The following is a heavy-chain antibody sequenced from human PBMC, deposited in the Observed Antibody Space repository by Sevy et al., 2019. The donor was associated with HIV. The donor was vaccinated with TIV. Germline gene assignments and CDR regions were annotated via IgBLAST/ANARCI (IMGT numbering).Heavy chain of an antibody. J-gene: IGHJ4*02. D-gene: IGHD6-13*01. V-gene: IGHV3-30-3*01. CDR3: AKGRQLVSGRFGTYFDS. CDR2: ISYDGINK. Sequence: GGSLRLSCATSGFTFSSYSMHWVRQAPGKGLEWVATISYDGINKHYADSVKGRFTISRDNFKNSLSLQMNSLRAEDTAVYYCAKGRQLVSGRFGTYFDSWGQGTLVTVSS. CDR1: GFTFSSYS.